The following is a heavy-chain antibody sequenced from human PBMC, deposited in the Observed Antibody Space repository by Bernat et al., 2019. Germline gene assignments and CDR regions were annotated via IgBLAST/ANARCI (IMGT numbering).Heavy chain of an antibody. V-gene: IGHV3-7*01. CDR1: GFTFSTYW. D-gene: IGHD6-13*01. CDR2: IKQDGSEK. Sequence: EVQLVESGGGLVRPGGSLRLSCTASGFTFSTYWMTWVRQAPGKGLEWVASIKQDGSEKYYLDSVKGRFTISRDNTKNSLYLEMNSLRGEDTAVYYCATRPRQPESWGQGTRVTVSS. CDR3: ATRPRQPES. J-gene: IGHJ4*02.